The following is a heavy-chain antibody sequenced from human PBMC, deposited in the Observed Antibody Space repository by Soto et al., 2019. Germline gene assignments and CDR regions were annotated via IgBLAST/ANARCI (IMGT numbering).Heavy chain of an antibody. D-gene: IGHD7-27*01. CDR2: ISYTGRT. J-gene: IGHJ6*02. CDR3: AREWGLLPYYVMNV. V-gene: IGHV4-61*03. Sequence: TSETLSLTCIGSGDSVTSGSYYWTWLRQPPGKGLEWIGYISYTGRTKYNPSLQSRVTISVDTSKNDFSLNLSSVTAADTAVYFCAREWGLLPYYVMNVWGHGTAVTVS. CDR1: GDSVTSGSYY.